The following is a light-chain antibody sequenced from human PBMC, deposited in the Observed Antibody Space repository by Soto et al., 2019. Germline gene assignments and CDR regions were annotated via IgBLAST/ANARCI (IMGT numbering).Light chain of an antibody. Sequence: QSALTQPASVSGSPGQSITISCTGTSSDVGAYNYVSWFQQHPGKAPTLIISEVSNRPSGVSNRFSGSKSGNAASLTISGLQAEDEADYFCFSFTTDWTHVFGTGTKPPS. CDR3: FSFTTDWTHV. CDR2: EVS. CDR1: SSDVGAYNY. V-gene: IGLV2-14*01. J-gene: IGLJ1*01.